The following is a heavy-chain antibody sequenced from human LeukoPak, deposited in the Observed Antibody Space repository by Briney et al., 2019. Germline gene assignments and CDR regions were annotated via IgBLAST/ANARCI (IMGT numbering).Heavy chain of an antibody. CDR3: ARSATSIAAAGNWFDP. Sequence: ASVKVSCKASGGTFSSYAISWVRQAPGQGLEWMGGIIPIFGTANYAQKFQGRVTITADESTSTAYMELSRLRSDDTAVYYCARSATSIAAAGNWFDPWGQGTLVTVSS. D-gene: IGHD6-13*01. CDR2: IIPIFGTA. J-gene: IGHJ5*02. CDR1: GGTFSSYA. V-gene: IGHV1-69*13.